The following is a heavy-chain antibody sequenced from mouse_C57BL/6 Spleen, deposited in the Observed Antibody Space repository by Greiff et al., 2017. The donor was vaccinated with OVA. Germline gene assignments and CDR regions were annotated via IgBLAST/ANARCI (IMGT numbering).Heavy chain of an antibody. CDR1: GYTFTSYW. CDR2: IDPSDSET. CDR3: ARDITTGPMDY. D-gene: IGHD1-2*01. V-gene: IGHV1-52*01. J-gene: IGHJ4*01. Sequence: QVQLKQPGAELVRPGSSVKLSCKASGYTFTSYWMHWVKQRPIQGLEWIGNIDPSDSETHYNQKFKDKATLTVDKSSSTAYMQLSSLTSEDSAVYYCARDITTGPMDYWGQGTSVTVSS.